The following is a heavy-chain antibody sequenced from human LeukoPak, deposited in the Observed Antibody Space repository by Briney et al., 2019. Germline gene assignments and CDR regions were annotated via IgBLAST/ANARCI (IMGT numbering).Heavy chain of an antibody. Sequence: SVKVSCKASGGTFSSYAISWVRQAPGQGLEWMGGIIPILGIANYAQKFQGRVTITADKSTSTAYMELSSLRSEDTAVYYCARDASSGYYPNWFDPWGQGTLVTVSS. CDR1: GGTFSSYA. D-gene: IGHD3-22*01. CDR2: IIPILGIA. J-gene: IGHJ5*02. CDR3: ARDASSGYYPNWFDP. V-gene: IGHV1-69*10.